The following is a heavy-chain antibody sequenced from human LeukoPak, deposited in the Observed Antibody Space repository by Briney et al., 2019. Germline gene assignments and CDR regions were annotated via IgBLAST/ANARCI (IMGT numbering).Heavy chain of an antibody. CDR3: ARGRDGTSTFDY. D-gene: IGHD5-24*01. CDR1: GGSISGYY. CDR2: IYTSGSP. V-gene: IGHV4-4*07. J-gene: IGHJ4*02. Sequence: SETLSLTCTVSGGSISGYYWTWIRQPAGKGLEWIGRIYTSGSPSYNPSLNSRVTMSLDTSNNQFSLRLSSVTAADTAVYYCARGRDGTSTFDYWGQGILVTVSS.